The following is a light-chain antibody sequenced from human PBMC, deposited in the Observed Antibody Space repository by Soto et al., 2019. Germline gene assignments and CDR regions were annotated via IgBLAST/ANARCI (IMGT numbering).Light chain of an antibody. CDR2: FDR. Sequence: SYELTQPPSVSVAPGKTARITCGGNSIGSQIVHWYQQRPDQAPVLVIYFDRDRPSGIPERFSGSKSGNTATLTISRVEAGDEADYHCQVWDTDGDHVVFGGGTKVTVL. CDR1: SIGSQI. V-gene: IGLV3-21*04. J-gene: IGLJ2*01. CDR3: QVWDTDGDHVV.